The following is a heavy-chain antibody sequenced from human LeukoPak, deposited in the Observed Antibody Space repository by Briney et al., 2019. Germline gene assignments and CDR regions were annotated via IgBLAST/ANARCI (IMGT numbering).Heavy chain of an antibody. CDR2: IIPIFGTA. D-gene: IGHD2-2*01. CDR3: ARVGYCSSTSCYGYFDY. V-gene: IGHV1-69*06. Sequence: GASVKVSCTASGGTFSSYAISWVRQAPGQGLEWMGGIIPIFGTANYAQKFQGRVTITADKSTSTAYMELSSLRSEDTAVYYCARVGYCSSTSCYGYFDYWGQGTLVTVSS. J-gene: IGHJ4*02. CDR1: GGTFSSYA.